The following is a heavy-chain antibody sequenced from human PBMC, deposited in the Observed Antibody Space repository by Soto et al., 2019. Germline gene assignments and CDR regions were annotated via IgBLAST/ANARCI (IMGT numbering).Heavy chain of an antibody. J-gene: IGHJ6*02. V-gene: IGHV1-3*01. CDR2: INAGNGNT. CDR1: GYTFTSYA. Sequence: QVQLVQSGAEVKKPGASVKVSCKASGYTFTSYAMHWVRQAPGQRLEWMGWINAGNGNTKYSQKFQGRVTITRDTSAGTAYMELSSLRSEDTAVYYCARGGGGCSGGSCYYYYYGMDVWGQGTTVTVSS. D-gene: IGHD2-15*01. CDR3: ARGGGGCSGGSCYYYYYGMDV.